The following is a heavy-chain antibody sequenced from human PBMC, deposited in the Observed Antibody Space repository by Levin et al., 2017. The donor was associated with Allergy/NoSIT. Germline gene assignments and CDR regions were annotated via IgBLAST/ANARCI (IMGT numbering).Heavy chain of an antibody. CDR2: ISGSGGST. CDR1: GFTFSSYA. V-gene: IGHV3-23*01. D-gene: IGHD2-15*01. CDR3: AKLVVVAATPYYFDY. Sequence: GESLKISCAASGFTFSSYAMSWVRQAPGKGLEWVSAISGSGGSTYYADSVKGRFTISRDNSKNTLYLQMNSLRAEDTAVYYCAKLVVVAATPYYFDYWGQGTLVTVSS. J-gene: IGHJ4*02.